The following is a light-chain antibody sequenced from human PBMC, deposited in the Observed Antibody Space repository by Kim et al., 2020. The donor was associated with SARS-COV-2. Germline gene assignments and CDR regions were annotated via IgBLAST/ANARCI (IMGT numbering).Light chain of an antibody. J-gene: IGKJ1*01. CDR3: QQYNSYPWT. Sequence: DIQMTQSPSTLSASLGDRVTITCRASQSISSWLAWYQQKPGKAPKLLIYKASSLESGVPSRFSGSGSRTEFTLTISSLQHGDFATYYCQQYNSYPWTFGQGTKVDIK. CDR2: KAS. V-gene: IGKV1-5*03. CDR1: QSISSW.